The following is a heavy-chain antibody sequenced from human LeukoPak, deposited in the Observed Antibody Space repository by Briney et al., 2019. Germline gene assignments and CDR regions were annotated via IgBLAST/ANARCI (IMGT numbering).Heavy chain of an antibody. Sequence: GGTLRLSCSASGFTFDYYAMLWVAQAPGKGLEWVLGLSWSGGSIAYADSVKGRFTISRDNAKNSLYLQMNSLRAEDTALYYCAKDISFRAVAGRAGAFDIWGQGTMVTVSS. D-gene: IGHD6-19*01. CDR1: GFTFDYYA. V-gene: IGHV3-9*01. CDR2: LSWSGGSI. J-gene: IGHJ3*02. CDR3: AKDISFRAVAGRAGAFDI.